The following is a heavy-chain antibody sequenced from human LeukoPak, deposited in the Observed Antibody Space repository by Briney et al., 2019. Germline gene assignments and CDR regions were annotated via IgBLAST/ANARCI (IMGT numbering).Heavy chain of an antibody. CDR1: GYTFTSYG. V-gene: IGHV1-18*01. CDR2: ISAYNGNT. D-gene: IGHD6-13*01. CDR3: ARDWGQQLFTDWFDP. J-gene: IGHJ5*02. Sequence: GASVKVSCKASGYTFTSYGISWVRQAPGQGLEWMGWISAYNGNTNYAQKLQGRVTMTTDTSTSTAYMELRSLRSDDTAVYYCARDWGQQLFTDWFDPWGQGTLVTVSS.